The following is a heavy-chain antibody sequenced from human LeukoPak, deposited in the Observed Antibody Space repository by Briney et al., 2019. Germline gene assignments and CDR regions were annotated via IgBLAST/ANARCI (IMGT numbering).Heavy chain of an antibody. CDR3: ARVRREYYYDRNYFDY. CDR2: INPSGGST. CDR1: GYAFTSYY. Sequence: ASVKVSCKASGYAFTSYYMHWVRQAPGQGLEWMGIINPSGGSTSYAQKFQGRVTMTRDMSTSTVYMELSSLRSEDTAVYYCARVRREYYYDRNYFDYWGQGTLVTVSS. V-gene: IGHV1-46*01. J-gene: IGHJ4*02. D-gene: IGHD3-22*01.